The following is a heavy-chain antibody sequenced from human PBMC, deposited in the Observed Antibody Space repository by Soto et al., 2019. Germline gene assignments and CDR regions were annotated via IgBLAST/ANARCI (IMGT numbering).Heavy chain of an antibody. D-gene: IGHD6-13*01. Sequence: GGSLRLSGAASGFTFSSYAMSWVRQSPGKGLEWVSAISGSGGSTYYADSVKGRFTISRDNSKNTLYLQMNSLRAEDTAVYYCANHGLPSSWSPFDYWGQGTLVTVSS. CDR1: GFTFSSYA. CDR2: ISGSGGST. J-gene: IGHJ4*02. CDR3: ANHGLPSSWSPFDY. V-gene: IGHV3-23*01.